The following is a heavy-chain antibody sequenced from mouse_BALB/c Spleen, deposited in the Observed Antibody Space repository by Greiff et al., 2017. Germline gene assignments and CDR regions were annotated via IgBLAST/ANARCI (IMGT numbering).Heavy chain of an antibody. CDR3: ARVGYGSIYAMDY. Sequence: EVQLQQSGPGLVKPSQSLSLTCSVTGYSITSGYYWNWIRQFPGNKLEWMGYISYDGSNNYNPSLKNRISITRDTSKNQFFLKLNSVTTEDTATYYCARVGYGSIYAMDYWGQGTSVTVSS. V-gene: IGHV3-6*02. J-gene: IGHJ4*01. CDR1: GYSITSGYY. CDR2: ISYDGSN. D-gene: IGHD1-1*01.